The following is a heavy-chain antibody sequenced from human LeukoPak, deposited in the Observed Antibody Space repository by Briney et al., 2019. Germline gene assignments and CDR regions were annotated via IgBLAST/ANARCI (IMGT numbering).Heavy chain of an antibody. Sequence: ASVKVSCKASGYTFTSYGISWVRRAPGQGREWMGWISAYNGNTNYAQKLQGRVTMTTDTSTSTAYMELRSLRSDDTAVYYCARGPSFLLYCSSTSCAIYYYYMDVWGKGTTITVSS. CDR2: ISAYNGNT. V-gene: IGHV1-18*01. J-gene: IGHJ6*03. CDR1: GYTFTSYG. D-gene: IGHD2-2*01. CDR3: ARGPSFLLYCSSTSCAIYYYYMDV.